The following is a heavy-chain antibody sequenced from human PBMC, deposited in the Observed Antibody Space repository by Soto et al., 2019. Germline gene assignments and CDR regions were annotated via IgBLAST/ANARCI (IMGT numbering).Heavy chain of an antibody. D-gene: IGHD6-19*01. Sequence: QVQLVQSGAEVKKPGASVKVSCKASGYTFTSYYMHWVRQAPGQGLEWMGIINPSGGSTSYAQKFQGRVTMTRDTSTSTVYMELSSLRSEDTAVYYGARGTGWQWLAPGGGYFDYWGQGTLVTVSS. CDR3: ARGTGWQWLAPGGGYFDY. CDR1: GYTFTSYY. V-gene: IGHV1-46*03. J-gene: IGHJ4*02. CDR2: INPSGGST.